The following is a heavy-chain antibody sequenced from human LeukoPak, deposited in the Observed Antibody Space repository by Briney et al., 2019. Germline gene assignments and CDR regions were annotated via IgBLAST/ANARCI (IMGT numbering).Heavy chain of an antibody. J-gene: IGHJ5*02. CDR3: ARDPVPYYYGSGTPS. CDR1: GGSISSYY. D-gene: IGHD3-10*01. CDR2: IYYSGST. V-gene: IGHV4-59*12. Sequence: SETLSLTCTVSGGSISSYYWSWIRQPPGKGLEWIGSIYYSGSTYHNPSLKSRVTISVDTSKNQFSLKLSSVTAADTAVYYCARDPVPYYYGSGTPSWGQGTLVTVSS.